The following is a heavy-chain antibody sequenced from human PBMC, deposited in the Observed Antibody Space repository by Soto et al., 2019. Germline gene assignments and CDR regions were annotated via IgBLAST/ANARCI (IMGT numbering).Heavy chain of an antibody. Sequence: QVQLVQSGAEVKQPGASVKVSCKASGYPFTSFGISWVRQAPGQGLEWMGWIRPYNGDTNSAQNLQGRVPMTTDTSTSTAYMELRSLRSDDTAVYYCARKGVTSSWYGGGHDYWAQGTLVTVSS. CDR3: ARKGVTSSWYGGGHDY. CDR2: IRPYNGDT. CDR1: GYPFTSFG. D-gene: IGHD6-13*01. J-gene: IGHJ4*02. V-gene: IGHV1-18*04.